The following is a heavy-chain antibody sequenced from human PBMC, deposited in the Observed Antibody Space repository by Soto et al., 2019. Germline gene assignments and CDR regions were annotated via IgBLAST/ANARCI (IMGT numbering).Heavy chain of an antibody. V-gene: IGHV4-59*08. J-gene: IGHJ4*02. CDR3: ARHEGNGNVWPLDY. CDR1: GGSISSYY. Sequence: SETLSLTCTVSGGSISSYYWSWIRQPPGKGLEWIGYIYYSGSTNYNPSLKGRVTISVDTSKNQFSLKLSSVTAEDTAVYYCARHEGNGNVWPLDYWGQGILVTVSS. D-gene: IGHD2-8*01. CDR2: IYYSGST.